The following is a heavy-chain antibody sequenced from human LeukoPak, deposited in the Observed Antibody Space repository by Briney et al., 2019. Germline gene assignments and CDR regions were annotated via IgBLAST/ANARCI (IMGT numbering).Heavy chain of an antibody. Sequence: GGSLRLSCTASGFTFGDYAMSWVRQASGKGLEWVGFIRSKAYGGTTEYAASVKGRFTISRDDSKSIAYLQMNSLKTEDTAVYYCTRGGGETFYWGQGTLVTVSS. J-gene: IGHJ4*02. V-gene: IGHV3-49*04. CDR1: GFTFGDYA. CDR3: TRGGGETFY. D-gene: IGHD3-16*01. CDR2: IRSKAYGGTT.